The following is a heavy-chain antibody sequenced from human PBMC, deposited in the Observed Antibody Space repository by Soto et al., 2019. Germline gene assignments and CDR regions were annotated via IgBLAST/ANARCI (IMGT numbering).Heavy chain of an antibody. CDR2: ISGSGGST. D-gene: IGHD2-2*01. CDR1: GFTFSSYA. V-gene: IGHV3-23*01. CDR3: AKILVPYQLPPEPEQHRAYFDY. J-gene: IGHJ4*02. Sequence: EVQLLESGGGLVQPGGSLRLSCAASGFTFSSYARSWVRQAPGKGLEWVSAISGSGGSTYYADSVKGRFTISRDNSKNTLYLQMNSVRAEDTAVYYCAKILVPYQLPPEPEQHRAYFDYWGQGTLVTVSS.